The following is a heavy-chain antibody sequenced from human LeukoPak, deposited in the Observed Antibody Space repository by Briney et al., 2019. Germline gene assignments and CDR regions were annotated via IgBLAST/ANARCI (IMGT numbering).Heavy chain of an antibody. CDR2: IYYSGTS. CDR3: SAIAVTVLPNDY. J-gene: IGHJ4*02. D-gene: IGHD6-19*01. Sequence: SETLSLTCTVSGDSISSSNYYSGWIRQPPGQGLEWIGSIYYSGTSFFNPSLESRVTMSVDTSKNQFSLKLNSVTAADTAVYHCSAIAVTVLPNDYWGQGTLVTVSS. V-gene: IGHV4-39*01. CDR1: GDSISSSNYY.